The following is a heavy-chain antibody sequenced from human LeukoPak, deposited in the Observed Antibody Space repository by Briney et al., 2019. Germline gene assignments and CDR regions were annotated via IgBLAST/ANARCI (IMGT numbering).Heavy chain of an antibody. CDR2: IDSSGDYT. J-gene: IGHJ4*02. Sequence: QPGGSLRLSCAASGFTFSTHAMTWVRQAPGKGLEWVSSIDSSGDYTFYADSVKGRFTISRDNSKDTLYLQLSGLGAEDTAIYYCGKEFSSGWFFWGQGTLVSVSS. CDR1: GFTFSTHA. V-gene: IGHV3-23*01. D-gene: IGHD6-13*01. CDR3: GKEFSSGWFF.